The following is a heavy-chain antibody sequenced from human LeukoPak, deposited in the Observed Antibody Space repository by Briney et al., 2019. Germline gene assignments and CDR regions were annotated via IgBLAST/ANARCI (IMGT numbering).Heavy chain of an antibody. CDR3: AKDPMTGTTI. CDR2: IYYSGST. V-gene: IGHV4-59*12. Sequence: PSETLSLTCTVSGGSISSYYWSWIRQPPGKGLEWIGYIYYSGSTNYNPSLKSRVTISVDTSKNRFSLKLSSVTAADTAVYYCAKDPMTGTTIWGLGTLVTVSS. D-gene: IGHD1-1*01. CDR1: GGSISSYY. J-gene: IGHJ4*02.